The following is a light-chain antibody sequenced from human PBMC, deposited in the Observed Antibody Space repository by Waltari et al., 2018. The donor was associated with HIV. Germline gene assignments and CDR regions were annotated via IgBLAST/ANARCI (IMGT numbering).Light chain of an antibody. CDR1: QAISNN. CDR3: QQFDHLPYT. V-gene: IGKV1-33*01. CDR2: DAS. Sequence: DIPLAQSPASLSASIGDSITITCQASQAISNNLNWYQHKPGKAPKLLIYDASNLQTGVPSRFSGSGSGTDFTFTITSLQPEDFATYYCQQFDHLPYTFGQGTRLEIK. J-gene: IGKJ2*01.